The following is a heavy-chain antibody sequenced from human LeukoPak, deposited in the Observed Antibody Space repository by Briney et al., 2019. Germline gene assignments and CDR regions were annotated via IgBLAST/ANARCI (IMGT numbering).Heavy chain of an antibody. D-gene: IGHD6-19*01. V-gene: IGHV3-23*01. J-gene: IGHJ3*02. CDR1: GFTLNNDA. CDR3: AKSSSGWANDAFDI. CDR2: ISGGDT. Sequence: SGGSLRLSCTASGFTLNNDAMSWVRQAPGKGLEWVSAISGGDTYYADSVKGRFTISRDNSKNTLYLQMNSLRAEDTAVYYCAKSSSGWANDAFDIWGQGTMVTVSS.